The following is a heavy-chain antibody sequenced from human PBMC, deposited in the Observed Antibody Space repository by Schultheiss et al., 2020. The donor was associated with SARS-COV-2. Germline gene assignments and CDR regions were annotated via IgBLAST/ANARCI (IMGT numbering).Heavy chain of an antibody. CDR2: INPNSGGT. Sequence: ASVKVSCKASGYTFTGYYMHWVRQAPGQGLEWMGWINPNSGGTNYAQKFQGRVTMTRDTSISTAYMELSRLRSDDTAVYYCARGSMVRGVNSWFDPRGQGTLVTVSS. CDR3: ARGSMVRGVNSWFDP. V-gene: IGHV1-2*02. D-gene: IGHD3-10*01. CDR1: GYTFTGYY. J-gene: IGHJ5*02.